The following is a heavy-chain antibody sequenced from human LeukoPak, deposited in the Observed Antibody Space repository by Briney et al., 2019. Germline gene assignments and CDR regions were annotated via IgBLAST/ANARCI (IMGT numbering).Heavy chain of an antibody. D-gene: IGHD1-1*01. V-gene: IGHV1-24*01. J-gene: IGHJ4*02. Sequence: GASVKVSCKVSGYTLTELSMHWVRQAPGKGLEWMGGFDPEDGETIYAQKFQGRVTMTEDTSTDTAYMELSSLRSEDTAVYYCATARTNWNDPDVVFSLDYWGQGTLVTVSS. CDR1: GYTLTELS. CDR3: ATARTNWNDPDVVFSLDY. CDR2: FDPEDGET.